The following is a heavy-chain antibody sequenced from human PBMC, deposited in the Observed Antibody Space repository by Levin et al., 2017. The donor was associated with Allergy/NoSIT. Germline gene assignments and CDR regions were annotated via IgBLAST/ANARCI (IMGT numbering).Heavy chain of an antibody. D-gene: IGHD3-22*01. CDR2: ISGSGGST. V-gene: IGHV3-23*01. CDR1: GFTFSSYA. Sequence: GESLKISCAASGFTFSSYAMSWVRQAPGKGLEWVSAISGSGGSTYYADSVKGLFTISIDNSKNTLYLQMNSLRAEDTAVYYCEKFLGGDYYDSSGYYLDYGYFDYWGQGTLVTVSS. CDR3: EKFLGGDYYDSSGYYLDYGYFDY. J-gene: IGHJ4*02.